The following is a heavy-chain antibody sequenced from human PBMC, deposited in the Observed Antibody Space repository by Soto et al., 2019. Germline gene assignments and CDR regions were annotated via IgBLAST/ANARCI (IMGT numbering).Heavy chain of an antibody. CDR2: INAGNDNT. Sequence: ASVKVSCKASGYTFTNYAMHWVRQAPGQRLEWMGWINAGNDNTKYSQKFQGRVTITRDTSASTAYMELSSLRSEDTAVYYCARDILFDYWGQGTLVTVSS. J-gene: IGHJ4*02. V-gene: IGHV1-3*01. D-gene: IGHD2-15*01. CDR1: GYTFTNYA. CDR3: ARDILFDY.